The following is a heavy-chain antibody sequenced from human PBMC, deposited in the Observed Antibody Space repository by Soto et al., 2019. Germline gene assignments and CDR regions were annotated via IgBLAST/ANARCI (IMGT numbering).Heavy chain of an antibody. V-gene: IGHV3-48*01. Sequence: GGSLRLSCAASGFTFSDYSMNWVRQAPGKGLEWVSYISSGSNSIYYADSVKGRFTISRDNAKNSLYLQMSSLRAEDTAVYYCARDYYRDYVYYFTYWGQGTLVTVPS. CDR2: ISSGSNSI. CDR3: ARDYYRDYVYYFTY. CDR1: GFTFSDYS. J-gene: IGHJ4*02. D-gene: IGHD4-17*01.